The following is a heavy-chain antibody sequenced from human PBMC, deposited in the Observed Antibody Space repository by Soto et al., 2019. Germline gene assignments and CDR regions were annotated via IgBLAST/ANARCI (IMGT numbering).Heavy chain of an antibody. CDR1: GFTFSNYA. J-gene: IGHJ6*02. CDR2: ISDDGSEK. D-gene: IGHD6-6*01. CDR3: AKDSSSSNHYYGMDV. Sequence: GGSLRLSCAASGFTFSNYAIHWVRQAPGKGQEWVAAISDDGSEKNYVDSVEGRFTISRDNSKKTLFLQMNSLRGEDTAVYFCAKDSSSSNHYYGMDVWGQGTTVTVSS. V-gene: IGHV3-30*18.